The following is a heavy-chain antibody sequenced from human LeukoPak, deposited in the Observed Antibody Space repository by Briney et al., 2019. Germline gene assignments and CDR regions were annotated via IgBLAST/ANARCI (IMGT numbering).Heavy chain of an antibody. CDR2: IKGDGSEE. J-gene: IGHJ4*02. D-gene: IGHD3-22*01. V-gene: IGHV3-7*05. CDR3: VKKDSSGYYGYFDY. Sequence: PGGSLILSCAASEFTFSDYWMSWVRQAPGKGLEWVAKIKGDGSEEFYVDSVKGRFSISRDNAKNSLYLQMSSLRDEDTAVYYCVKKDSSGYYGYFDYWGQGTLVTVSS. CDR1: EFTFSDYW.